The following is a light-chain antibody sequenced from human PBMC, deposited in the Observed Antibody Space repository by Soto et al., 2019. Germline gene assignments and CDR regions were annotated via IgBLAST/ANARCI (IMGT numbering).Light chain of an antibody. V-gene: IGKV4-1*01. CDR2: WAS. J-gene: IGKJ3*01. Sequence: DIVMTQSPDSLAVSLGERATINCKSSQSVLYSSNNKNYLAWYQQKPGQSPKLLIYWASTRESGVPDRFSGGGSGTDFTLTISSLQAEDVAVYYCQQYYSPPLPFGPGTKVDIK. CDR1: QSVLYSSNNKNY. CDR3: QQYYSPPLP.